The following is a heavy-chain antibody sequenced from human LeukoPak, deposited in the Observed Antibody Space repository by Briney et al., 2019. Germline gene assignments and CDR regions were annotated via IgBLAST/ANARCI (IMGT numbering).Heavy chain of an antibody. CDR3: ARDGVVPY. V-gene: IGHV4-31*03. D-gene: IGHD3-16*01. J-gene: IGHJ4*02. CDR1: GDSINSGGCF. Sequence: SETLSLTCTVSGDSINSGGCFWTWIRQHPGKGLEWIGCIYYSGSTYYNPSLKSRVTISVDTSKTQFSLKLSSVTAADTAVYYCARDGVVPYWGQGTLVTVSS. CDR2: IYYSGST.